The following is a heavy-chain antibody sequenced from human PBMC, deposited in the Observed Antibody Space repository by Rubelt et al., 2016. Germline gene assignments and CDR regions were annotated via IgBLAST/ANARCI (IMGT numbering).Heavy chain of an antibody. D-gene: IGHD2-2*01. J-gene: IGHJ4*02. CDR2: INHSGST. Sequence: QVQLQQWGAGLLKPSETLSLTCAVYGGSFSGYYWSWIRQPPGKGLEWIGEINHSGSTNYNPSLRSGVTISVDTSKNQFALKLGYVTAAETAVCYCARGTRYCSSTSCYHRFDYWGQGTLVTVSS. CDR1: GGSFSGYY. CDR3: ARGTRYCSSTSCYHRFDY. V-gene: IGHV4-34*01.